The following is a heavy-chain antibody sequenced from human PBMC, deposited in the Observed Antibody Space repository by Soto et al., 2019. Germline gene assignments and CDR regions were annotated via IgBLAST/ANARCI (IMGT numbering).Heavy chain of an antibody. CDR2: VSPKSGNT. V-gene: IGHV1-18*01. D-gene: IGHD1-1*01. CDR3: ARGRTVSSSCPLRV. Sequence: QIQLVQSGAEVKKPGASVKVSCKASGYNFFDYGVSWVRQAPGQGLEWMGWVSPKSGNTDYARKVQGRVTMTTDISTSTAYMELRGLISDDTGVYYCARGRTVSSSCPLRVWGQGTLVSVSS. J-gene: IGHJ1*01. CDR1: GYNFFDYG.